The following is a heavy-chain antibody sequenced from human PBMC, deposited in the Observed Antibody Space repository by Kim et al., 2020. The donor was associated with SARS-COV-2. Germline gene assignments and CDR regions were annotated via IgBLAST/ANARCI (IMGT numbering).Heavy chain of an antibody. J-gene: IGHJ4*02. D-gene: IGHD2-15*01. Sequence: GGSLRLSCAASGFTFSSYSMNWVRQAPGKGLEWVSSISTSSTYIYYADSVKGRFTISRDNAENSLYLQMNSLRAEDTAVYYCARGGIQVYCSGGSCHSEYYWGQGTLVTVSS. CDR1: GFTFSSYS. CDR2: ISTSSTYI. V-gene: IGHV3-21*01. CDR3: ARGGIQVYCSGGSCHSEYY.